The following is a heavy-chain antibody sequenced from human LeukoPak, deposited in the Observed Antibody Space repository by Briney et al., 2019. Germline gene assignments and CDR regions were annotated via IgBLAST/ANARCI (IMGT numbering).Heavy chain of an antibody. Sequence: GGSLRLSCAASGFTFSSYGMHWVRQAPGKGLEWVAFIRYDGSNKYYADSVKGRFTISRDNSKNTLYLQMNSLRAEDTAVYYCARHVRLGVVGCFDYWGQGTLVTVSS. J-gene: IGHJ4*02. CDR2: IRYDGSNK. CDR1: GFTFSSYG. CDR3: ARHVRLGVVGCFDY. D-gene: IGHD3-10*01. V-gene: IGHV3-30*02.